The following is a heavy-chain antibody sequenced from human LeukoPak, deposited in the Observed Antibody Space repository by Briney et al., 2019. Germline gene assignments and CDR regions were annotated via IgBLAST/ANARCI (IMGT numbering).Heavy chain of an antibody. V-gene: IGHV1-69-2*01. CDR2: VEPEDGET. D-gene: IGHD1-14*01. J-gene: IGHJ4*02. CDR1: GYTFTVYY. Sequence: ASVKLSCKVSGYTFTVYYMHWVPEAPGKGLECIILVEPEDGETIYAEKFQGRVTITADTSTDTAYMELSSLRSEDTAVYYCATKKTRTFDYWGQGTLVTVSS. CDR3: ATKKTRTFDY.